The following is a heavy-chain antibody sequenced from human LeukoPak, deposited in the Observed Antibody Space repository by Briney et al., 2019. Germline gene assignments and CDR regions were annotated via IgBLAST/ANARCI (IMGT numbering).Heavy chain of an antibody. CDR2: IGTAGDT. CDR1: GFTFRIYA. V-gene: IGHV3-13*01. Sequence: PGGSLRLSCAASGFTFRIYAMSWVRQAPGRGLEWVSAIGTAGDTYYPGSVKGRFTISRENAKNSLYLQMNSLRAGDTAVYYCARGYSSSSWHWFDPWGQGTLVTVSS. J-gene: IGHJ5*02. D-gene: IGHD6-6*01. CDR3: ARGYSSSSWHWFDP.